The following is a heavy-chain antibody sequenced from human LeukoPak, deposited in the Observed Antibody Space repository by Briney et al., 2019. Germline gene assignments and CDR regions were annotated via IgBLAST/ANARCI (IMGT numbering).Heavy chain of an antibody. D-gene: IGHD5-12*01. J-gene: IGHJ3*02. Sequence: SETLSLTFTVSGGSVISSFWRWIRQPPGKGLEWIGNIYSGGTANYDPSLESRATVSLDSSKNHFSLNLNSVTAADTAIYYCVSISTWLAFHISGPGTMVTVSS. CDR3: VSISTWLAFHI. CDR2: IYSGGTA. V-gene: IGHV4-59*08. CDR1: GGSVISSF.